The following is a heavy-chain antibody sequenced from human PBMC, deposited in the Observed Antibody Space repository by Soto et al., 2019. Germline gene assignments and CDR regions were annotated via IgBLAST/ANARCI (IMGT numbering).Heavy chain of an antibody. CDR2: ISDSGTTT. CDR1: GFTFSSYA. J-gene: IGHJ4*02. D-gene: IGHD1-7*01. V-gene: IGHV3-23*01. Sequence: GGSLRLSCSASGFTFSSYAMSWVRQAPGKGLEWVSAISDSGTTTHYADSVKGRFTISRDNSKNTLYVQMNSLRAEDTAIYYCAKGNWNYSFDYWGQGNLVTVSS. CDR3: AKGNWNYSFDY.